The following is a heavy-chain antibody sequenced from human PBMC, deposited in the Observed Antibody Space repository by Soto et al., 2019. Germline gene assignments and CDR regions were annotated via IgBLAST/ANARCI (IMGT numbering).Heavy chain of an antibody. D-gene: IGHD6-13*01. CDR1: GGSFSGYY. CDR2: INHSGST. Sequence: NPSETLSLTCAVYGGSFSGYYWSWIRQPPGKGLEWIGEINHSGSTNYNPSLKSRVTISVDTSKNQFSLKLSSVTAADTAVYYCAREGWHSSSWPEDKSSDYWGQGTLVTVSS. V-gene: IGHV4-34*01. CDR3: AREGWHSSSWPEDKSSDY. J-gene: IGHJ4*02.